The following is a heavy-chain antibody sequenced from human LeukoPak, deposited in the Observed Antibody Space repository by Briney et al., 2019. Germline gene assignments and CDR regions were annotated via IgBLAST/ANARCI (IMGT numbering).Heavy chain of an antibody. CDR3: ARGKTGISGWYNWFDP. CDR1: GFTFSSYA. D-gene: IGHD6-19*01. J-gene: IGHJ5*02. CDR2: ISGSGGST. Sequence: GGSLRLSCAASGFTFSSYAMSWVRQAPGKGLEWVSAISGSGGSTYYADSVKGRFTISRDNSKNTLYLQMNSLRAEDTAVYYCARGKTGISGWYNWFDPWGQGTLVTVSS. V-gene: IGHV3-23*01.